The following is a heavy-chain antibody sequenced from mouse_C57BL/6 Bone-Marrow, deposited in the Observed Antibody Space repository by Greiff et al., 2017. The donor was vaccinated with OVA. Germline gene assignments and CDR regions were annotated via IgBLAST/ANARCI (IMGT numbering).Heavy chain of an antibody. J-gene: IGHJ1*03. CDR3: ATYYYGSYWYFDV. V-gene: IGHV2-2*01. Sequence: QVQLKESGPGLVQPSQSLSITCTVSGFSLTSYGVHWVRQSPGKGLEWLGVIWSGGSTAYNAAFISRLSISKDNSKSRVFFKMNSLQADDTAIYYCATYYYGSYWYFDVWGTGTTVTVSS. CDR1: GFSLTSYG. CDR2: IWSGGST. D-gene: IGHD1-1*01.